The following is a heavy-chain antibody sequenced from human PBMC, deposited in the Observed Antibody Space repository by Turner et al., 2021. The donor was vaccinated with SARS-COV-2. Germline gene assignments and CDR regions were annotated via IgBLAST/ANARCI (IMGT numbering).Heavy chain of an antibody. V-gene: IGHV4-39*01. D-gene: IGHD5-18*01. J-gene: IGHJ6*02. Sequence: QLQLQESGPGLGKPSETLSLTCTVSGGSISSSTYYWGWIRQPPGKGLEWIGSIYSSGITYYNPSLTSRVTISVDTSKNQFSLKLSSVTAADTAVDYCARLMDTAMDYYGMDVWGQGTTVTVSS. CDR3: ARLMDTAMDYYGMDV. CDR2: IYSSGIT. CDR1: GGSISSSTYY.